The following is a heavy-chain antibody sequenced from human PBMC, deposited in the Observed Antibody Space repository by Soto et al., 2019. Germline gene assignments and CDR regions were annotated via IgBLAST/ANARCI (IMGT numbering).Heavy chain of an antibody. D-gene: IGHD2-21*02. J-gene: IGHJ6*02. CDR2: LYPGDSET. CDR3: ARRSYCDGDCTRRPYDYYGMDV. CDR1: GYSFTSYH. V-gene: IGHV5-51*01. Sequence: EVQLVQSGAEVKKPGESLKISCKGSGYSFTSYHIVWVRQMPGKGLEWMGILYPGDSETRYSQSLHGQVTMSADKSTSTAYLQWRSLKASDTAMYYCARRSYCDGDCTRRPYDYYGMDVWGQGTTVPVSS.